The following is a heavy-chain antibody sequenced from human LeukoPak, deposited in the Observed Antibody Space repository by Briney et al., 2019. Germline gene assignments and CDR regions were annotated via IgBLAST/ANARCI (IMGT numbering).Heavy chain of an antibody. J-gene: IGHJ5*02. D-gene: IGHD1-26*01. CDR2: IIPILGIA. CDR3: ARAPGIGYDPVDP. V-gene: IGHV1-69*04. CDR1: GGTFSSYA. Sequence: SVKVSCKASGGTFSSYAISWVRQAPGQGLEWMGRIIPILGIANYAQKFQDRVTITADKSTSTAYMELSSLRSEDTAVYYCARAPGIGYDPVDPWGQGTLVTVSS.